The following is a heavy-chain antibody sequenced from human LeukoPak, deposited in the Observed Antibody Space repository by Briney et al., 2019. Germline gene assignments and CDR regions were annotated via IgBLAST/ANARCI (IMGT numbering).Heavy chain of an antibody. CDR3: ASILYG. CDR2: FSSGGRT. V-gene: IGHV3-53*01. J-gene: IGHJ4*02. CDR1: GFTVSNYS. D-gene: IGHD2/OR15-2a*01. Sequence: PGGSLRLSCAASGFTVSNYSMSGVRQAPGKGLEWVATFSSGGRTSYADSVKGRFTISRDTSQNTVYLQMNSLRDEDTALYYCASILYGWGQGTLVTVSS.